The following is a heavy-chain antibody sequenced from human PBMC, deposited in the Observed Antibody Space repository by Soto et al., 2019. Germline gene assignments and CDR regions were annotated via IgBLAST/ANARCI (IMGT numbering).Heavy chain of an antibody. V-gene: IGHV1-3*01. D-gene: IGHD5-18*01. CDR1: GFTFSDNL. CDR3: ERDIQSVGPRANDAFDV. CDR2: LNPDTGNT. Sequence: QVQLVQAGAELKKPGASVNISCTASGFTFSDNLINWVRKVPGQGLEWMGWLNPDTGNTRYSETFQGRVTISRHPSASIAYLELSGLENEDTALYFCERDIQSVGPRANDAFDVWGQGPMITVSS. J-gene: IGHJ3*01.